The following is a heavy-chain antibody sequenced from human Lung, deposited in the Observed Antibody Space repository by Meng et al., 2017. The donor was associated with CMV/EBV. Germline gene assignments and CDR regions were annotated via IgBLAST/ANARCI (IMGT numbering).Heavy chain of an antibody. D-gene: IGHD3-10*01. CDR3: ASHGRYYGSGSYYNSPFDF. CDR1: GGSISSSTYY. Sequence: SETLSLXCTVSGGSISSSTYYWGRIRQPPGKGLEWIGSIYYSGTTYYNPSLKSRVTIYVDTSKYQFSLKLSSVTAADTAVYYCASHGRYYGSGSYYNSPFDFWXQGTXVTVSS. CDR2: IYYSGTT. J-gene: IGHJ5*01. V-gene: IGHV4-39*01.